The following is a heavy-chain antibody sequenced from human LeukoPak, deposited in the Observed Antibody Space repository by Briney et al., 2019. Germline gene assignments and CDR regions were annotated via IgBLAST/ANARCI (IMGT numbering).Heavy chain of an antibody. D-gene: IGHD6-13*01. CDR3: ARRRDGSSWYYFDH. V-gene: IGHV5-10-1*01. Sequence: GESLKISCKGSGYSFTSYWISWVRQMPGKGLEWMGRIGPSDSYTNYSPSFQGHVTISADKSISTAYLQWSSLKASDTAMYYCARRRDGSSWYYFDHWGQGTLVTVSS. J-gene: IGHJ4*02. CDR1: GYSFTSYW. CDR2: IGPSDSYT.